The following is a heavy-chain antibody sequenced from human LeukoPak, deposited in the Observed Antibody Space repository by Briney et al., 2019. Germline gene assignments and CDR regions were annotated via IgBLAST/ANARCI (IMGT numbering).Heavy chain of an antibody. CDR3: AKDWGRITMIVVVPGFDC. CDR2: IIGSGGSP. CDR1: GFTFSNHG. Sequence: GGSRTLSCSASGFTFSNHGTSWVRQAPREVLEWVSLIIGSGGSPYYADSVKGRFTISRDNSKNTLYLQMNSLRAEDTAVYYCAKDWGRITMIVVVPGFDCWGQGTLVTVSS. J-gene: IGHJ4*02. V-gene: IGHV3-23*01. D-gene: IGHD3-22*01.